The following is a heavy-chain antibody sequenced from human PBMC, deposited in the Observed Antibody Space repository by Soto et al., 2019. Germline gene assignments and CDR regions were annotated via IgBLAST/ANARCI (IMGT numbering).Heavy chain of an antibody. D-gene: IGHD2-21*02. J-gene: IGHJ4*02. CDR3: ARDGMTTGDT. CDR1: GVSVRSYT. Sequence: SETLSLTCIVSGVSVRSYTWSWVRQPANKGLEWIGRVFSSVSATYNPSLKSRVSISMDTPENRISLKLDSVTAADAGVYFCARDGMTTGDTWGPGTLVTVSS. V-gene: IGHV4-4*07. CDR2: VFSSVSA.